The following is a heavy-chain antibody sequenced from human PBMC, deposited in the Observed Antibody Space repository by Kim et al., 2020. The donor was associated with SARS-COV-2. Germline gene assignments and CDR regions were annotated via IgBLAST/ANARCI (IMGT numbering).Heavy chain of an antibody. J-gene: IGHJ6*02. Sequence: GGSLRLSCAASGFTFSSYAMHWVRQAPGKGLEWVAVISYDGSNKYYADSVKGRFTISRDNSKNTLYLQMNSLRAEDTAVYYCARDSRELLRLGGMDVWGQGTTVTVSS. CDR1: GFTFSSYA. CDR3: ARDSRELLRLGGMDV. V-gene: IGHV3-30-3*01. D-gene: IGHD1-26*01. CDR2: ISYDGSNK.